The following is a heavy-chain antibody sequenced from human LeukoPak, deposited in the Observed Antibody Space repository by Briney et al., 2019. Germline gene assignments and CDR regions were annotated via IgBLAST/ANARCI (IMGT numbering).Heavy chain of an antibody. CDR1: GGSVSSGSYY. V-gene: IGHV4-61*01. D-gene: IGHD5-18*01. Sequence: PSETLSLTCTVSGGSVSSGSYYWSWIRQPPGKGLEWIGYIYYSGSTNYNPSLKSRVTISVDTSKNQFSLKLSSVTAADTAVYYCARDHVDTDDAFDIWDQGTMVTVSS. J-gene: IGHJ3*02. CDR3: ARDHVDTDDAFDI. CDR2: IYYSGST.